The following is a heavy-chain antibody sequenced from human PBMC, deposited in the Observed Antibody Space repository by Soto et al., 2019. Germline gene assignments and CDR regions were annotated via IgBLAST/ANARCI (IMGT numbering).Heavy chain of an antibody. V-gene: IGHV4-31*03. CDR2: IYYSGGT. CDR1: GGSISSGGYY. Sequence: SETLSLTCTVSGGSISSGGYYWSWIRQHPGKGLEWIGYIYYSGGTYYNPSLKSRVTISVDTSKNQFSLKLSSVTAADTAVYYCARGKRGYYDSSGYYYFDDWGQGTLVTVSS. J-gene: IGHJ4*02. D-gene: IGHD3-22*01. CDR3: ARGKRGYYDSSGYYYFDD.